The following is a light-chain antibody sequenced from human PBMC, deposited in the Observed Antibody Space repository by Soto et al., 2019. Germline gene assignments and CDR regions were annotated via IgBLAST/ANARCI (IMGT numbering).Light chain of an antibody. Sequence: QAVVTQEPSLTESPGGTVTLTCASSTGAVTSAYFPSWFQQKPGQAPRALIYNTDNKYSWTPARFSGSLLGVRAALTLSGAQPEDEAEYYCLLYYGGAQPLVFGGGTKLTVL. V-gene: IGLV7-43*01. CDR1: TGAVTSAYF. J-gene: IGLJ2*01. CDR2: NTD. CDR3: LLYYGGAQPLV.